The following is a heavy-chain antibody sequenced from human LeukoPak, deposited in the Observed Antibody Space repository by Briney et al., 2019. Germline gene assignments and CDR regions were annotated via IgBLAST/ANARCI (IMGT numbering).Heavy chain of an antibody. D-gene: IGHD1-1*01. CDR2: IYHSGST. CDR3: AREKSAGTTRRAFDI. CDR1: GGSISSYY. Sequence: SETLSLTCTVSGGSISSYYWGWIRQPPGKGLEWIGSIYHSGSTYYNPSLKSRVTISVDTSKNQFSLKLSSVTAADTAVYYCAREKSAGTTRRAFDIWGQGTMVTVSS. V-gene: IGHV4-38-2*02. J-gene: IGHJ3*02.